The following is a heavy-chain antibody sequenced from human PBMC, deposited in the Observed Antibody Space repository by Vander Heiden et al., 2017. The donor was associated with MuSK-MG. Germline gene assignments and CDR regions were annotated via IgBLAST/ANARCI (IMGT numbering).Heavy chain of an antibody. CDR3: ASLRIAAFPERGAFDI. Sequence: QVQLVESGGGVVQPGRSLRLSCAASGFTFRRHAMHWVRQAPGKGLEWVAVISYDGTNKFYADSVKGRFTISRDNSKNTLYLQMNSLRAEDTAVYYCASLRIAAFPERGAFDIWGQGTMVTVSS. V-gene: IGHV3-30-3*01. J-gene: IGHJ3*02. CDR2: ISYDGTNK. CDR1: GFTFRRHA. D-gene: IGHD6-13*01.